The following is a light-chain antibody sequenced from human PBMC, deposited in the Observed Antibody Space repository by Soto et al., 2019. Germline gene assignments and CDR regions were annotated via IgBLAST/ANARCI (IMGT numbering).Light chain of an antibody. CDR1: QSVNSN. CDR2: DAS. V-gene: IGKV3-11*01. Sequence: EIVLTQSPATLSLSPGERATLSCRASQSVNSNLAWYQQKPGQAPRLLIFDASNRATGIPARFSGSGSGTDFTLTISSLEPEDFALYYCQQRSNWPPYTFGQGTKLEIK. CDR3: QQRSNWPPYT. J-gene: IGKJ2*01.